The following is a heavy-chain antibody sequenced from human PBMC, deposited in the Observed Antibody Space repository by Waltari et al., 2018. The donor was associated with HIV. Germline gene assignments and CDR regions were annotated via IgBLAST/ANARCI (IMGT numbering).Heavy chain of an antibody. CDR1: GYTFTSYD. D-gene: IGHD3-3*01. V-gene: IGHV1-8*01. CDR2: MNPNSGNT. J-gene: IGHJ6*02. Sequence: QLQLVQSGAEVKKPGASVKVSCKASGYTFTSYDINWVRQATGQGLEWMGWMNPNSGNTGYAQKFQGRVTMTRNTSISTAYMELSSLRSEDTAVYYCARSMVRFLEWLFTYYYYGMDVWGQGTTVTVSS. CDR3: ARSMVRFLEWLFTYYYYGMDV.